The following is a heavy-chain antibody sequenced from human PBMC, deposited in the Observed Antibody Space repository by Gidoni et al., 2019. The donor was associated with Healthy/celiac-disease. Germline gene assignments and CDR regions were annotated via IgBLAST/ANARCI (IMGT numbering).Heavy chain of an antibody. CDR1: GFTFSSDS. J-gene: IGHJ6*02. D-gene: IGHD5-12*01. Sequence: EVQLVESGGGLVKPGGSLRLSCAASGFTFSSDSMNWARQAPGKGLEWVSSISSSSSYIYYADSVKGRFTISRDNAKNSLYLQMNSLRAEDTAVYYCARDGGYNGYYYYGMDVWGQGTTVTVSS. CDR2: ISSSSSYI. CDR3: ARDGGYNGYYYYGMDV. V-gene: IGHV3-21*01.